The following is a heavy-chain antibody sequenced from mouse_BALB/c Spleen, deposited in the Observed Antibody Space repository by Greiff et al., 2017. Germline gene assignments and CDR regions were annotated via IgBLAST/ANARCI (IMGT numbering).Heavy chain of an antibody. CDR1: GFTFSSFG. V-gene: IGHV5-17*02. CDR3: ARGNYGYVFAY. Sequence: DVKLVESGGGLVQPGGSRKLSCAASGFTFSSFGMHWVRQAPEKGLEWVAYISSGSSTIYYADTVKGRFTISRDNPKNTLFLQMTSLRSEDTAMYYCARGNYGYVFAYWGQGTLVTVSA. CDR2: ISSGSSTI. D-gene: IGHD1-2*01. J-gene: IGHJ3*01.